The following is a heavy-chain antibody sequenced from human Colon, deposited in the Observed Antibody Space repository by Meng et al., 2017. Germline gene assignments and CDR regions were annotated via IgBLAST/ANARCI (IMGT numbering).Heavy chain of an antibody. D-gene: IGHD2-2*01. J-gene: IGHJ6*02. CDR3: AGRGYQLLGNSYYYYAMDV. V-gene: IGHV1-69*05. Sequence: SVTVSCKASVGTFSSYAISWVRQAPGQGLEWMGWIIPIFGTANYAQKFQGRVTITTDESTSTAYMELSSLRSEDTAVYYCAGRGYQLLGNSYYYYAMDVWGQGTTVTVSS. CDR2: IIPIFGTA. CDR1: VGTFSSYA.